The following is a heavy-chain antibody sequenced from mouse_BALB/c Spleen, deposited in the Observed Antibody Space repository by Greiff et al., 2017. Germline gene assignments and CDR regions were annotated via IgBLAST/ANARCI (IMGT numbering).Heavy chain of an antibody. D-gene: IGHD2-1*01. CDR2: IDPSDSYT. J-gene: IGHJ1*01. CDR3: TRDGNPDV. Sequence: VQLQQPGAELVKPGASVKMSCKASGYTFTSYWMHWVKQRPGQGLEWIGVIDPSDSYTSYNQKFKGKATLTVDTSSSTAYMQLSSLTSEDSAVYYCTRDGNPDVWGAGTTVTVSS. CDR1: GYTFTSYW. V-gene: IGHV1S127*01.